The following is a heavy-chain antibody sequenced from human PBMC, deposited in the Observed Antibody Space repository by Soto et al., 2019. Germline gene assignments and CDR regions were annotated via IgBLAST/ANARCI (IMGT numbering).Heavy chain of an antibody. CDR3: ARPSGSYLFYFDY. D-gene: IGHD1-26*01. Sequence: QLQLQESGPGLVKPSETLSLTCTVSGGSISSSSYYWGWIRQPPGKGLEWIGSIYYSGGTYYNPSFKRRLXISVDTSKNQFSLKLSSVTAADTAVYYCARPSGSYLFYFDYWGQGTLVTVSS. J-gene: IGHJ4*02. CDR2: IYYSGGT. CDR1: GGSISSSSYY. V-gene: IGHV4-39*01.